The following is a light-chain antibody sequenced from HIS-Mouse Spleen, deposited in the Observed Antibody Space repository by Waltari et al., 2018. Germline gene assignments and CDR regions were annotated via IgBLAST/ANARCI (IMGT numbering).Light chain of an antibody. CDR1: SPNIGSNY. J-gene: IGLJ3*02. CDR3: AAWDDSLSGPV. V-gene: IGLV1-47*01. CDR2: RNN. Sequence: QSVLPQPPSASGTPGQRVTIPCPGSSPNIGSNYVYWYQQLPGTAPKLLIYRNNQRPSGVPDRFSGSKSGTSASLAISGLRSEDEADYYCAAWDDSLSGPVFGGGTKLTVL.